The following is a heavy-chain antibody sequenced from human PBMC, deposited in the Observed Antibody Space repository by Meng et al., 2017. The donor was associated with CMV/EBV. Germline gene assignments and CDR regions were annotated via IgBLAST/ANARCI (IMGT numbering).Heavy chain of an antibody. CDR3: ASGITIFGVVINSYNWFDP. J-gene: IGHJ5*02. V-gene: IGHV4-39*07. D-gene: IGHD3-3*01. CDR2: IYYSGRT. Sequence: SETLSLTCTVSGGSISSSSYYWGWIRQPPGKGLEWIGSIYYSGRTYYNPSLKSRVTISVDTSKNQFSLKLSSVTAADTAVYYCASGITIFGVVINSYNWFDPWGQGTLVTGLL. CDR1: GGSISSSSYY.